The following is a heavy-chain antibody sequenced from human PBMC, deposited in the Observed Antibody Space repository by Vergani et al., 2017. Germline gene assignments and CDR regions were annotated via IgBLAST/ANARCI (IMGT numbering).Heavy chain of an antibody. J-gene: IGHJ4*02. CDR2: IYYSWNT. CDR3: ARDCWCCSSTSCYTHFDY. D-gene: IGHD2-2*02. CDR1: GGSIRSGGYY. Sequence: QVQLQESGPGLLKPSQTLSLTCTVSGGSIRSGGYYWSWIRQPPGKGLEWIGKIYYSWNTYYSPSLKSRVTITVDTSKNQFSLKLSSVTAADTAVYYCARDCWCCSSTSCYTHFDYWGQGTLVTVSS. V-gene: IGHV4-31*03.